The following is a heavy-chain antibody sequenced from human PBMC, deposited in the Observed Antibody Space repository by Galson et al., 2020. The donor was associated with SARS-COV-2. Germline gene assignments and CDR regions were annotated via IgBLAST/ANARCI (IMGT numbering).Heavy chain of an antibody. Sequence: SLKISCAASGFTLDDYAMHWVRQAPGKGLEWVSGISWNSGSIGYADSVKGRFTISRDNAKNSLYLQMNSLRAEDRALYYCAKGGKCGGDCFAIADAVDIWGQGTMVTVSS. D-gene: IGHD2-21*02. CDR3: AKGGKCGGDCFAIADAVDI. CDR2: ISWNSGSI. V-gene: IGHV3-9*01. CDR1: GFTLDDYA. J-gene: IGHJ3*02.